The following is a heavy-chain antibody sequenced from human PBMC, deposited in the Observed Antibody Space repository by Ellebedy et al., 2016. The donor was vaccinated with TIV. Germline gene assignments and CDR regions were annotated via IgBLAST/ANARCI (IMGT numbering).Heavy chain of an antibody. CDR2: IKSDGSST. V-gene: IGHV3-74*01. CDR1: GFSFSTSW. Sequence: PGGSLRLSCAASGFSFSTSWMYWVRQVPGKGLVWVSRIKSDGSSTRYADSVRGRFTISRDNAENTLYLQMDGLGAEDTAVYYCARWDFDSVNAFDIWGQGTMVTVSS. D-gene: IGHD3-9*01. CDR3: ARWDFDSVNAFDI. J-gene: IGHJ3*02.